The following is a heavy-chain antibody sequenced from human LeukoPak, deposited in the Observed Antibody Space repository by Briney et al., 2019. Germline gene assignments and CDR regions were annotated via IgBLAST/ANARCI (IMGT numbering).Heavy chain of an antibody. J-gene: IGHJ4*02. CDR2: IWFDGNNK. CDR1: GFTYSSYG. V-gene: IGHV3-33*01. CDR3: ARDRLGLYYFDY. D-gene: IGHD6-19*01. Sequence: GRSLRLSCAASGFTYSSYGMHWVRQAPGKGLEWVAIIWFDGNNKYYADSVKGRFTISRDNSKNTLYLQMNSLRAEDTAVYYCARDRLGLYYFDYWGQGTLVTVPS.